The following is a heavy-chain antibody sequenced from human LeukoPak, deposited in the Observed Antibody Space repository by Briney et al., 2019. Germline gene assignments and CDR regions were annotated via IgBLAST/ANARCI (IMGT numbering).Heavy chain of an antibody. Sequence: SETLSLTCTVSGGSISGGSYYWSWIRRPAGKGLEWIGRIYTSGSTNYNPSLKSRVTISVDTSKNQFSLKLSSVTAADTAVYYCARDPHYDFWSGYPLWGQGTLVTVSS. V-gene: IGHV4-61*02. CDR2: IYTSGST. J-gene: IGHJ4*02. CDR1: GGSISGGSYY. D-gene: IGHD3-3*01. CDR3: ARDPHYDFWSGYPL.